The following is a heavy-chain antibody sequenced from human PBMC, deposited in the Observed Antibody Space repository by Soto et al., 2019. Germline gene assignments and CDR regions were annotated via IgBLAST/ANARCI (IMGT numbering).Heavy chain of an antibody. J-gene: IGHJ5*02. CDR2: IYYSGST. Sequence: PSETLSLTCTVSGGSISSYYWSWIRQPPGKGLEWIGYIYYSGSTNYNPSLKSRVTISVDTSKNQFSLKLSSVTAADTAVYYCARGFKGNWFDPWGQGTLVTVSS. V-gene: IGHV4-59*08. CDR1: GGSISSYY. CDR3: ARGFKGNWFDP.